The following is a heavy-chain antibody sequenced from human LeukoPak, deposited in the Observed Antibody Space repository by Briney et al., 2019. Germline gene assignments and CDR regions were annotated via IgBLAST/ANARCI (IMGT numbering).Heavy chain of an antibody. CDR1: GLSVSSNY. Sequence: GGSLRLSCVASGLSVSSNYMSWVRQAPGKGLEWVSVIYRDGSSYYAESVKGRFTISRDNSRNTLYIQMNSLRAEDTAVYYCARSFYDILIGYYQYFDYWGQGTLVTVSS. CDR3: ARSFYDILIGYYQYFDY. CDR2: IYRDGSS. J-gene: IGHJ4*02. D-gene: IGHD3-9*01. V-gene: IGHV3-66*01.